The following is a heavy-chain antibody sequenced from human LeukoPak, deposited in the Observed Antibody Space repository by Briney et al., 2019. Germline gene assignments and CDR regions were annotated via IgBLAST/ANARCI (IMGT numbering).Heavy chain of an antibody. CDR2: MYSGGST. V-gene: IGHV3-66*01. D-gene: IGHD3-3*01. Sequence: GGSLRLSCAASGFTVSSNYMSWVRQAPGKGLEWVSVMYSGGSTYYADSVKGRFTISRDNSKNTLYLQMNSLRAEDTAVYYCAKEITISLFDPWGQGTLVTVSS. J-gene: IGHJ5*02. CDR1: GFTVSSNY. CDR3: AKEITISLFDP.